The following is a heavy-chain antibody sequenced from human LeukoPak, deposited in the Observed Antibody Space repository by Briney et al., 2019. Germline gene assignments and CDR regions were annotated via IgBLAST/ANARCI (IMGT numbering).Heavy chain of an antibody. CDR1: GYTFTSYY. J-gene: IGHJ4*02. CDR3: ARDLRRGGPGIAAAGTLDY. V-gene: IGHV1-2*02. Sequence: ASVKVSCKASGYTFTSYYMHWVRQAPGQGLEWMGWINPNSGGTNYAQKFQGRVTMTRDTSISTAYMELSRLRSDDTAVYYCARDLRRGGPGIAAAGTLDYWGQGTLVTVSS. CDR2: INPNSGGT. D-gene: IGHD6-13*01.